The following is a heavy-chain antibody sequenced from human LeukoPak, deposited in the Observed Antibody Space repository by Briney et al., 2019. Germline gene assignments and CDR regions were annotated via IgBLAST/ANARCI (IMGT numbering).Heavy chain of an antibody. D-gene: IGHD2-2*02. J-gene: IGHJ4*02. Sequence: SETLSLTCTVSGGSISSYYWSWIRQPPGKGLEWIGYIYYSGSTNYNPSLTSRVTISVYTSKNQFSLKLSSVTAADTSVNYCARVGYRPRYCSSTSCYNPINYYFDYWGQGTLVTVSS. CDR1: GGSISSYY. V-gene: IGHV4-59*01. CDR3: ARVGYRPRYCSSTSCYNPINYYFDY. CDR2: IYYSGST.